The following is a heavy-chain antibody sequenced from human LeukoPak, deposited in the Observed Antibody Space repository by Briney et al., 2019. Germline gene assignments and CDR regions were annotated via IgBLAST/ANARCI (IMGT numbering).Heavy chain of an antibody. J-gene: IGHJ4*02. V-gene: IGHV4-59*08. CDR3: ARHYGYSYGPDY. CDR2: VYYSGST. Sequence: PSETLSLTCTVSGGSISTHYWSWIRQPPGKGLEWIGYVYYSGSTSYNPSLKSRVIISVDTSKNEFSLNVSSVTAADTAVYYCARHYGYSYGPDYWGQGTLVTVSS. CDR1: GGSISTHY. D-gene: IGHD5-18*01.